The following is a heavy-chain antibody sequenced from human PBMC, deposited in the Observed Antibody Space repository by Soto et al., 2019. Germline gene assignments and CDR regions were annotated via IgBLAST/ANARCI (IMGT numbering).Heavy chain of an antibody. CDR3: ARGVGGEPRLNWYDP. CDR1: GYTFTTYY. J-gene: IGHJ5*02. CDR2: LNPSGGST. Sequence: QVQLVQSGAEVKKPGASVKISCKASGYTFTTYYIHWVRQAPGQGLEWAGILNPSGGSTSNAQKFQGRVTMTRDMSTDTAFMELSSLRSEDTAVYYCARGVGGEPRLNWYDPWGPGTLVTVSS. D-gene: IGHD3-16*01. V-gene: IGHV1-46*01.